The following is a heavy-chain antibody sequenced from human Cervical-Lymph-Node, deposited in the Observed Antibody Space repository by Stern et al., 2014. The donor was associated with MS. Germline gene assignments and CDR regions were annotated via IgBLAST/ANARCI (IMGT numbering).Heavy chain of an antibody. CDR1: GGTFNNYA. CDR2: DIPNFGTA. CDR3: ARDRSLGVTPFFDY. V-gene: IGHV1-69*01. Sequence: VQLLESGAEVKKPGSSVTVACRASGGTFNNYAIAWVRKAPGQGPEWMGGDIPNFGTANYSKRFEDRVQITADELSTTGERKLTSLRSEDTAVYYCARDRSLGVTPFFDYWGQGTLVTVSS. J-gene: IGHJ4*02.